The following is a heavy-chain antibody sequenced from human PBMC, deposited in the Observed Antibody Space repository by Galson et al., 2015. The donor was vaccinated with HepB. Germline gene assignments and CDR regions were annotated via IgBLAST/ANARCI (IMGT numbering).Heavy chain of an antibody. V-gene: IGHV3-23*01. D-gene: IGHD6-13*01. J-gene: IGHJ4*02. CDR2: ISGTGSKT. CDR3: ARDVRGGSSISYDLN. CDR1: GFTFSFFG. Sequence: SLRLSCADSGFTFSFFGMSWVRQAPGRGLEWVSYISGTGSKTYYADSVKGRFTISRDNSKNTLYLQMNTLRAEDTALYYCARDVRGGSSISYDLNWGQGTLVTVSS.